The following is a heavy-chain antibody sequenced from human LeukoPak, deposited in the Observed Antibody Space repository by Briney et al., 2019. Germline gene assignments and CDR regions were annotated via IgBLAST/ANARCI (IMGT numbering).Heavy chain of an antibody. CDR2: ISYDGSNK. Sequence: GGSLRLSCAASGFTFSSYAMHWVRQAPGKGLEWVAVISYDGSNKYYADSVKGRFTISRDSSKNTLYLQMNSLRAEDTAVYYCAKASTGYYYYGMDVWGQGTTVTVSS. CDR1: GFTFSSYA. V-gene: IGHV3-30-3*01. J-gene: IGHJ6*02. CDR3: AKASTGYYYYGMDV. D-gene: IGHD5/OR15-5a*01.